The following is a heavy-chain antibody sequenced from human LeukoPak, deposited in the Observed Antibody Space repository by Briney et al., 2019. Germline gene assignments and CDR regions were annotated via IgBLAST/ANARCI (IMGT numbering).Heavy chain of an antibody. J-gene: IGHJ3*02. Sequence: GGSLRLSCAASGFTFSSSWMTWVRQAPGKGLEWVAVISYDGSNKYYADSVKGRFTISRDNSKNTLYLQMNSLRAEDTAVYYCARDPSPPYSSGWYVVAFDIWGQGTMVTVSS. D-gene: IGHD6-19*01. V-gene: IGHV3-30-3*01. CDR1: GFTFSSSW. CDR3: ARDPSPPYSSGWYVVAFDI. CDR2: ISYDGSNK.